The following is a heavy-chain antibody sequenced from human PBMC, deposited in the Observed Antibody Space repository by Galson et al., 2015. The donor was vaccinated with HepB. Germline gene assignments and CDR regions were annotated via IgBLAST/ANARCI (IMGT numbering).Heavy chain of an antibody. CDR3: TSSGGNYSDSTWLIDY. CDR1: GGTFSSYS. CDR2: IIPSLGLV. V-gene: IGHV1-69*10. J-gene: IGHJ4*02. Sequence: SVKVSCKASGGTFSSYSINWVRQAPGQGLEWMGGIIPSLGLVNYAQKFQGRVTINADTSTNTAYMDLSSLRSEDTAVYYCTSSGGNYSDSTWLIDYWGQGTLVTVSS. D-gene: IGHD3-10*01.